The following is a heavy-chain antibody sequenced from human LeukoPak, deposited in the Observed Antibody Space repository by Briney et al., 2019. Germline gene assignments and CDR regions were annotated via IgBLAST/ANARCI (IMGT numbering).Heavy chain of an antibody. CDR3: ARGFRSSWWNWFDP. V-gene: IGHV4-34*01. Sequence: SETLSLTCAVYGGSFSGYYWSWIRQPPGKGLEWIGEINHSGSTNYNPSLKSRVTISVDMSKNQFSLKLSSVTAADTAVYYCARGFRSSWWNWFDPWGQGTLVTVSS. CDR2: INHSGST. CDR1: GGSFSGYY. J-gene: IGHJ5*02. D-gene: IGHD6-13*01.